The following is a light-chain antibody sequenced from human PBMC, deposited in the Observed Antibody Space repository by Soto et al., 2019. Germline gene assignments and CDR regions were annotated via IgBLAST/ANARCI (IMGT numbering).Light chain of an antibody. CDR2: KAS. Sequence: DIQMTQSPSTLSASVGDRVTITCRASQSISSWLAWYQQKPGKATKLLIYKASTLKSGVPSRFSGSGSGTEFTLTISSLQPDDFATYYCQHYNSYSGAFGQGTKVDIK. V-gene: IGKV1-5*03. CDR3: QHYNSYSGA. J-gene: IGKJ1*01. CDR1: QSISSW.